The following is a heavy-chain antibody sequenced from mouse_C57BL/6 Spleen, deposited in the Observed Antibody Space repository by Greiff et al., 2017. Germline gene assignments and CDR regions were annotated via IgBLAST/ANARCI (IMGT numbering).Heavy chain of an antibody. J-gene: IGHJ4*01. D-gene: IGHD2-2*01. CDR1: GFTFSSYG. CDR2: ISSGGRYT. V-gene: IGHV5-6*02. Sequence: EVKLVESGGDLVKPGGSLKLSCAASGFTFSSYGMSSVRQTPDKRLAWVATISSGGRYTYYPDSVKGRFTISRDNAKNALYLQMRSLKSEDTAMYYCARDGLGNAMDYWGQGASVTVSS. CDR3: ARDGLGNAMDY.